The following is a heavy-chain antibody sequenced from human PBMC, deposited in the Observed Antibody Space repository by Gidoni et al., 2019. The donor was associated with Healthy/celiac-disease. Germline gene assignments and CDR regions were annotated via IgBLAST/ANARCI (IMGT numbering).Heavy chain of an antibody. V-gene: IGHV3-9*01. CDR3: AKDIRGGRSGSYYDY. CDR2: ISWNSGSI. D-gene: IGHD1-26*01. J-gene: IGHJ4*02. Sequence: EVQLVESGGGLVQPGRSLRLSCAASGFTFDDYAMHWVRQAPGKGLEWVSGISWNSGSIGYADSVKGRFTISRDNAKNSLYLQMNSLRAEDTALYYCAKDIRGGRSGSYYDYWGQGTLVTVSS. CDR1: GFTFDDYA.